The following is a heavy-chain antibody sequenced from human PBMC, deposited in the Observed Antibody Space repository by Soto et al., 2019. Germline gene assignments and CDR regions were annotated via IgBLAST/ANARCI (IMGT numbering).Heavy chain of an antibody. CDR2: IDHDGSST. V-gene: IGHV3-74*03. Sequence: EMQLVQSGGGLVRPGGSLRLSCEDSGFNFTAYWMHWVRQAPGKGLEWVSRIDHDGSSTTFADSVKGRCTISRDNVKNRMYLQMISLRAEDTPVYHCVRDLNDPYRGPNYWWFDLWGQGSLGTVSS. CDR3: VRDLNDPYRGPNYWWFDL. CDR1: GFNFTAYW. J-gene: IGHJ5*02. D-gene: IGHD1-26*01.